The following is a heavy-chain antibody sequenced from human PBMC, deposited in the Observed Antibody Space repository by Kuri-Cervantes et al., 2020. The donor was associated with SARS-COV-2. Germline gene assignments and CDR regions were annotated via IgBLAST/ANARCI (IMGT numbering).Heavy chain of an antibody. D-gene: IGHD3-10*01. CDR2: IYYSGST. J-gene: IGHJ4*02. Sequence: GSLRLSCIVSGGSVSSGSHYWSWIRQPPGKGLEWIGYIYYSGSTKYNPSLKSRVTMSVDTSKNQFSLKLNSVTPADTAVYYCARTLDYYGSGTYWFDYWGQGTLVTVSS. CDR1: GGSVSSGSHY. V-gene: IGHV4-61*01. CDR3: ARTLDYYGSGTYWFDY.